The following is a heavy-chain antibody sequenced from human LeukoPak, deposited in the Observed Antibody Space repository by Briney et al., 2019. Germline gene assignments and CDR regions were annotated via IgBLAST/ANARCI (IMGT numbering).Heavy chain of an antibody. CDR1: GGSISSGGYY. CDR3: ARAATWGYYFDY. V-gene: IGHV4-30-2*02. D-gene: IGHD6-25*01. Sequence: PSETLSLTCTVSGGSISSGGYYWSWIRQPPGKGLEWIGYIYHSGSTYYNPSLKSRVTISVDRSKNQFSLKLSSVTAADTAVYYCARAATWGYYFDYWGQGTLVTVSS. J-gene: IGHJ4*02. CDR2: IYHSGST.